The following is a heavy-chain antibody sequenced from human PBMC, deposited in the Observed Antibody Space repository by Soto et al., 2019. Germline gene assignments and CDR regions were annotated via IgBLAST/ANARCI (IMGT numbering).Heavy chain of an antibody. CDR3: ARREEPARADGAFDI. J-gene: IGHJ3*02. D-gene: IGHD6-6*01. V-gene: IGHV1-18*01. CDR2: ISAYNGNT. CDR1: GYTFTSYG. Sequence: ASVKVSCKASGYTFTSYGISWVRQAPGQGLEWMGWISAYNGNTNYAQKLQGRVTMTTDTSTSTAYMELRSLRSDDTAVYYCARREEPARADGAFDIWGQGTMVTVS.